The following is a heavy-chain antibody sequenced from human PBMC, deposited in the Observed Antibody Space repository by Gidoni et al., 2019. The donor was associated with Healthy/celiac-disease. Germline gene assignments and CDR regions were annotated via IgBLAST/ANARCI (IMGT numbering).Heavy chain of an antibody. J-gene: IGHJ2*01. D-gene: IGHD2-21*02. V-gene: IGHV1-3*01. CDR3: ARDLEVVTPHWYFDL. CDR1: GYTFTSYA. CDR2: INAGNGNT. Sequence: QVQLVQSGAEVKKPGASVKVSCKASGYTFTSYAMHWVRQAPGQRLEWMGWINAGNGNTKYSQKFQGRVTITRDTSASTAYMELSSLRSEDTAVYYCARDLEVVTPHWYFDLWGRGTLVTVSS.